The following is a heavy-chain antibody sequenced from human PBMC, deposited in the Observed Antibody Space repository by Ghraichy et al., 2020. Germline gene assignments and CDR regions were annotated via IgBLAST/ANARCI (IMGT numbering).Heavy chain of an antibody. V-gene: IGHV1-8*01. Sequence: ASVKVSCKASGYTFTSYDINWVRQATGQGLEWMGWMNPNSGNTGYAQKSQGRVTMTRNTSISTAYMELSSLRSEDTAVYYCARVVDYDILTGDYWGQGTLVTVSS. CDR1: GYTFTSYD. D-gene: IGHD3-9*01. J-gene: IGHJ4*02. CDR3: ARVVDYDILTGDY. CDR2: MNPNSGNT.